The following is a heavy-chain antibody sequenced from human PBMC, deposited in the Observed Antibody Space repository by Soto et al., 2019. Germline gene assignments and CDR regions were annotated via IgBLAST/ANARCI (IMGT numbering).Heavy chain of an antibody. CDR1: GFTFSSYA. Sequence: PGGSLRLSCEASGFTFSSYAMHWVRQAPGKGLGWVTVISNDGTDKYYVDPVKGRFTISRDNSKNTLYLEMNSLRAEDTAVYYCARDRTGNDFYYDMDVWGQGTTVTVSS. V-gene: IGHV3-30*03. CDR2: ISNDGTDK. CDR3: ARDRTGNDFYYDMDV. J-gene: IGHJ6*02.